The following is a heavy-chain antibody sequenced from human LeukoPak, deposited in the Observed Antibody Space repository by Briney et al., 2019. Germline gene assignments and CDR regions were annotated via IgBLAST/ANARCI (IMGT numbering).Heavy chain of an antibody. CDR1: GFIFRDYW. Sequence: GGSLRPSCAASGFIFRDYWMLWVRQAPGKGLSWVSRIDRDGFPTIYADSVKGRFTVSRNNARNTLYLQMKNLRDDDSAVYYCAASRWSGALDFWGKGSLVTVSS. CDR3: AASRWSGALDF. J-gene: IGHJ4*02. D-gene: IGHD3-3*01. CDR2: IDRDGFPT. V-gene: IGHV3-74*01.